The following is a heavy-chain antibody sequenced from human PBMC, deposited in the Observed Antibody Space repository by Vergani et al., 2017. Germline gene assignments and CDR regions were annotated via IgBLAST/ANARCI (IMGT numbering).Heavy chain of an antibody. J-gene: IGHJ4*02. CDR2: IYSGGST. Sequence: EVQLVETGGGLIQPGGSLRLSCAASGFTVSSNYMSWVRQAPGKGLEWVSVIYSGGSTYYADSVKGRFTISRDNAKNSLYLQMNSLRAEDTALYYCARSKGPIAAAVVDYWGQGTLVTVSS. D-gene: IGHD6-13*01. CDR3: ARSKGPIAAAVVDY. CDR1: GFTVSSNY. V-gene: IGHV3-53*05.